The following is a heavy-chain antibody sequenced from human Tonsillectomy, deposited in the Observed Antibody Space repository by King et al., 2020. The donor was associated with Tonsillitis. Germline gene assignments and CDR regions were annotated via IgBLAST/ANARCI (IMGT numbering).Heavy chain of an antibody. CDR1: GFTFSSYS. CDR2: ISSTGSTI. CDR3: AREVLDSSRRSYGMDV. J-gene: IGHJ6*02. D-gene: IGHD3-22*01. V-gene: IGHV3-48*01. Sequence: VQLVESGGGLVQPGGSLRLSCAASGFTFSSYSMNWVRQAPGKGLEWVSYISSTGSTIYYADSVKGRFTISRDNAKNSLYLQMNTLSAEDTAVYYCAREVLDSSRRSYGMDVWGQGTTVTVSS.